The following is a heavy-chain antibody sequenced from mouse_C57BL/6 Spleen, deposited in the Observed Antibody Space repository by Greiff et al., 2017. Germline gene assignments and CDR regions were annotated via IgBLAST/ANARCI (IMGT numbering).Heavy chain of an antibody. D-gene: IGHD2-12*01. CDR2: INPYNGGT. Sequence: VQLQQSGPVLVKPGASVKMSCKASGYTFTDYYMNWVKQSHGKSLEWLGVINPYNGGTSYNQKFKGKATLTVDKSSSTAYMELNSLTSENSAVDYCARTVKYYLDYWGQGTTLTVSS. CDR1: GYTFTDYY. CDR3: ARTVKYYLDY. V-gene: IGHV1-19*01. J-gene: IGHJ2*01.